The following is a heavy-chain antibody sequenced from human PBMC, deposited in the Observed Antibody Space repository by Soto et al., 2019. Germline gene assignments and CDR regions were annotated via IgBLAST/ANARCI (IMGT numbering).Heavy chain of an antibody. V-gene: IGHV1-2*04. Sequence: ASVKVSCKASGYTFTGYYMHCVRQAPGQGLEWMGWINPNSGGTNYAQKFQGWVTMTRDTSISTAYMELSRLRSDDTAVYYCARETYYYDSSGYPDAFDIWGQGTMVTVSS. D-gene: IGHD3-22*01. CDR3: ARETYYYDSSGYPDAFDI. J-gene: IGHJ3*02. CDR2: INPNSGGT. CDR1: GYTFTGYY.